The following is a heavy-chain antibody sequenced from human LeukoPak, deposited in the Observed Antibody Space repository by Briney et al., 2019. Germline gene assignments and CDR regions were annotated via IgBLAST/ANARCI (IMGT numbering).Heavy chain of an antibody. J-gene: IGHJ4*02. CDR1: GFTFSSST. CDR2: IGRSSRDM. Sequence: GGSLRLSCAASGFTFSSSTMNWVRQAPGKGLEWVSSIGRSSRDMYYADSVRGRFTISRDNGKNSLFLQMNSLRAEDTSVYYCVRGDSRDYWGQGTLVPVSS. D-gene: IGHD6-13*01. CDR3: VRGDSRDY. V-gene: IGHV3-21*01.